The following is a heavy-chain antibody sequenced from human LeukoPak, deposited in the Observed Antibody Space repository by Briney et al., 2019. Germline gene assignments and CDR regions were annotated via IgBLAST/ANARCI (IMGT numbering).Heavy chain of an antibody. J-gene: IGHJ4*02. D-gene: IGHD5-12*01. CDR1: GFTFSSYS. CDR2: ISSSSSYI. CDR3: ARATPERWGLDY. Sequence: GGSLRLSCAASGFTFSSYSMNWVRQAPGKGLEWVSSISSSSSYIYYADSVKGRFTISRDNAKNSLYLQMNSLRAEDTAVYYCARATPERWGLDYWGQGTLVTVSS. V-gene: IGHV3-21*01.